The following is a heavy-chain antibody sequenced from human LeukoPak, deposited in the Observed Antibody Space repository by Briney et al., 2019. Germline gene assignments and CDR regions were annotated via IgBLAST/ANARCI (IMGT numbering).Heavy chain of an antibody. D-gene: IGHD4-17*01. CDR2: FNPEDGET. V-gene: IGHV1-24*01. J-gene: IGHJ4*02. CDR3: ATDGAGDYLNH. CDR1: GYIFTELS. Sequence: ASVKVSCKVSGYIFTELSMHWVRQAPGQGLEWMGGFNPEDGETFYAQKFQGRVNMTEDTSTDTAYMELGSLSYDDTAVYYCATDGAGDYLNHWGQGTLVTVSS.